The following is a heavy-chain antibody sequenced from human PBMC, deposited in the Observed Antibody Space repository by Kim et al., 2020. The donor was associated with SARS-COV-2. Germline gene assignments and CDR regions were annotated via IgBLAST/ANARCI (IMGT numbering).Heavy chain of an antibody. CDR3: ARCTPFLVRGEFFDY. J-gene: IGHJ4*02. CDR2: IIPIFNTA. CDR1: GGTFSSYA. D-gene: IGHD3-16*01. V-gene: IGHV1-69*13. Sequence: SVKVSCKASGGTFSSYAISWVRQAPGQGLEWMGGIIPIFNTANYAQKFQGRVTITADESTSTAYMELSSLRSEDTAVYYCARCTPFLVRGEFFDYWGQGTLVTVSS.